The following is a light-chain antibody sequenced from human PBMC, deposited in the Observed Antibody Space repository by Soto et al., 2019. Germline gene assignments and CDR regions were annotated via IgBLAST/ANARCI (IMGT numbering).Light chain of an antibody. CDR3: SSYTSASSYV. V-gene: IGLV2-14*01. Sequence: QSVLTQPASVSGSPGQSSTLSCTGTTSDVGGYHYVSWYQQHPGKAPKLLIYEVSNRPSEVSNRFSGSKSDNTASLTLSGLQAEDEADYYCSSYTSASSYVFGTGTKLTVL. J-gene: IGLJ1*01. CDR2: EVS. CDR1: TSDVGGYHY.